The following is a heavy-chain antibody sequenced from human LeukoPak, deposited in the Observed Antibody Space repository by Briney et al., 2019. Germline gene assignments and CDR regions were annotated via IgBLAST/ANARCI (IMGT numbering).Heavy chain of an antibody. D-gene: IGHD3-22*01. CDR2: IYTSGST. CDR1: GGSISSGSYY. V-gene: IGHV4-61*02. J-gene: IGHJ4*02. Sequence: SQTLSLTCTVSGGSISSGSYYWSWIRQPAGKGLEWIGRIYTSGSTNYNPSLKSRVTISVDTSKNQFSLKLSSVTAADRAVYYCAGGLTYYYDTSGPNYDYWGQGTLVTVSS. CDR3: AGGLTYYYDTSGPNYDY.